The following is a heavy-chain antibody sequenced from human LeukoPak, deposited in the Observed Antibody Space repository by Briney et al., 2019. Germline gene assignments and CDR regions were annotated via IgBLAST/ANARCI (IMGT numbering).Heavy chain of an antibody. J-gene: IGHJ1*01. CDR1: GGSISCYY. V-gene: IGHV4-59*12. CDR3: ARDRGAGASYFQY. CDR2: IYYSGST. Sequence: SETLSLTCTVSGGSISCYYWSWIRQPPGKGLEWIGYIYYSGSTNYNPSLKSRVTISVDTSKNQFSLKLSSVTAADTAVYYCARDRGAGASYFQYWGPGTLVTVSS. D-gene: IGHD6-13*01.